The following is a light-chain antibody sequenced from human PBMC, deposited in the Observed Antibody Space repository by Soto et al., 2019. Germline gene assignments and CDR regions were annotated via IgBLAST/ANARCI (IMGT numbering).Light chain of an antibody. CDR3: QQRSNWPPLT. V-gene: IGKV3-11*01. CDR1: QSVSSY. J-gene: IGKJ4*01. Sequence: EIVLTQSPATLSLSPGERATLSRRASQSVSSYLAWYQQKPGQAPRLLIYDASNRATGIPARFSGSGSGTDFTLTISSLEPEDFAVYYCQQRSNWPPLTVGGGTKVDIK. CDR2: DAS.